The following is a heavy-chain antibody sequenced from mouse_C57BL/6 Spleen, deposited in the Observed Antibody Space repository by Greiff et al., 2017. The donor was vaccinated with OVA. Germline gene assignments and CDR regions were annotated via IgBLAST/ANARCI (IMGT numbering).Heavy chain of an antibody. J-gene: IGHJ2*01. Sequence: VQLQQPGAELVKPGASVKVSCKASGYTFTSYWMHWVKQRPGQGLEWIGRIHPSDSDTNYNQKFKGKATLTVDKSSSTAYMQLSSLTSEDSAVYFCALHLYYYGSSYYFDYWGQGTTLTVSS. CDR3: ALHLYYYGSSYYFDY. CDR1: GYTFTSYW. CDR2: IHPSDSDT. D-gene: IGHD1-1*01. V-gene: IGHV1-74*01.